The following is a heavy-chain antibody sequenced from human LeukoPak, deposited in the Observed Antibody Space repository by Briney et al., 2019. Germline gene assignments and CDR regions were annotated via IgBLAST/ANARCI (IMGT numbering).Heavy chain of an antibody. CDR2: ISYDASNE. D-gene: IGHD5-18*01. Sequence: GESLRLSCAASGFTFGDYPMHWVRQAPGKGLEWVALISYDASNEYYADSVKGRFTISRDNSKNTLYLQMNSLRAEDTAVYYCARDSGPGYSYYWGQGTLVTVSS. CDR3: ARDSGPGYSYY. V-gene: IGHV3-30*14. CDR1: GFTFGDYP. J-gene: IGHJ4*02.